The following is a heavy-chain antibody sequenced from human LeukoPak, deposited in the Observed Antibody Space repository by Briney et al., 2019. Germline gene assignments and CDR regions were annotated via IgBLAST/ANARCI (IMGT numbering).Heavy chain of an antibody. Sequence: GGSLRLSCAASGFTFSSYAMSWVRQAPGKGLEWVSAISGSGGSTYYADSVKGRFTISRDNSKNTLYLQMNSLRAGDTAVYYCANIVDSLRVAFDNWGQGTMVTVSS. CDR2: ISGSGGST. V-gene: IGHV3-23*01. CDR1: GFTFSSYA. D-gene: IGHD1-26*01. CDR3: ANIVDSLRVAFDN. J-gene: IGHJ3*02.